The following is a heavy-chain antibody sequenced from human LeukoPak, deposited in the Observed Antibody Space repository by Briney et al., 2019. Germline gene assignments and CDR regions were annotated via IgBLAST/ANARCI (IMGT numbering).Heavy chain of an antibody. J-gene: IGHJ4*02. CDR1: GGSISSSSYY. Sequence: PSETLSLTCTVSGGSISSSSYYWGWIRQPPGKGLEWIGSIYYSGSTYYNPSLKSRVTISVDTSKNQFSLKLSSVTAADAAVYFCARHDGGLAAAGSYWGQGTLVTVSS. CDR2: IYYSGST. D-gene: IGHD6-13*01. CDR3: ARHDGGLAAAGSY. V-gene: IGHV4-39*01.